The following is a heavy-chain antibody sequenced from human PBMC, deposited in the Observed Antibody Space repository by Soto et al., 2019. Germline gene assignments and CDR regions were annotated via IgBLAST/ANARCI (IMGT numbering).Heavy chain of an antibody. CDR2: IYSDDDK. D-gene: IGHD6-6*01. CDR1: GFSLSTSAVG. V-gene: IGHV2-5*02. CDR3: ALAYSSSSSFYDY. J-gene: IGHJ4*02. Sequence: QITLKESGPTLVKPTQTLTLTCSLSGFSLSTSAVGVGWNRQPPGKALEGLALIYSDDDKRYSLSLKSRLTITKDTSKNQVVLTMTNMDPVDTATYYCALAYSSSSSFYDYWGQGTLVTVSS.